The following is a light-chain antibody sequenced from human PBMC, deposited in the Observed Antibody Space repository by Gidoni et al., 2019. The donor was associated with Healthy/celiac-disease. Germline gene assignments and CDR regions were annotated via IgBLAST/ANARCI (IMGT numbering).Light chain of an antibody. Sequence: QSVLTQPPSASGPTLPRVTISCSGSSSNIGSNYVYWYQQLPGTAPKLLIYRNKQRPSGVPDRCSGSKSGTADSLAISGLRSEDEADYYCAACDDSLSGVVFGGGTKLTVL. J-gene: IGLJ2*01. CDR1: SSNIGSNY. CDR3: AACDDSLSGVV. V-gene: IGLV1-47*01. CDR2: RNK.